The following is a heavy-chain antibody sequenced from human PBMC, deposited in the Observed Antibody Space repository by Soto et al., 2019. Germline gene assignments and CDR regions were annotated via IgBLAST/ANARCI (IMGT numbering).Heavy chain of an antibody. Sequence: EVQLVESGGGLVQPGGSLRLACAASGFTFSNYEMNWVRQAPGKGPEWVSYISTSGTIIYYADSVKGRFTISRDNAKNSLYLQMNSLRGEDTAVYYCARDLYNYGYDYWGQGTLVTVSS. CDR3: ARDLYNYGYDY. CDR2: ISTSGTII. V-gene: IGHV3-48*03. CDR1: GFTFSNYE. D-gene: IGHD5-18*01. J-gene: IGHJ4*02.